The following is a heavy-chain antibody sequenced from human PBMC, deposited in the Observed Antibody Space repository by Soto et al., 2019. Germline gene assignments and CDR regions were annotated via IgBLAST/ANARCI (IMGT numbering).Heavy chain of an antibody. CDR2: MNPNSGNT. CDR3: AREKVVRNDY. J-gene: IGHJ4*02. D-gene: IGHD2-15*01. CDR1: GYTFTSYD. V-gene: IGHV1-8*01. Sequence: QVQLVQSGAEVKKPGASVKVSCKASGYTFTSYDINWVRQATGQGLEWMGWMNPNSGNTGYAQKVXXRVAMPRNTSISTAYMELSSLRSEDTAVYYCAREKVVRNDYWGQGTLVTVSS.